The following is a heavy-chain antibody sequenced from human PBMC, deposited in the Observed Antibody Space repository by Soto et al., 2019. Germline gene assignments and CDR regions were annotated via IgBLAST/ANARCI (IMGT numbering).Heavy chain of an antibody. CDR2: VYYSGST. V-gene: IGHV4-39*01. D-gene: IGHD1-26*01. CDR3: ARDKWELLTLYFDY. J-gene: IGHJ4*02. CDR1: GGSISSSSYY. Sequence: SETLSLTCTVSGGSISSSSYYWGWIRQPPGKGLEWIGSVYYSGSTHYNPSLKSRVTISVDTSKNQFSLKLSSVTAADTAVYYCARDKWELLTLYFDYWGQGTLVTVSS.